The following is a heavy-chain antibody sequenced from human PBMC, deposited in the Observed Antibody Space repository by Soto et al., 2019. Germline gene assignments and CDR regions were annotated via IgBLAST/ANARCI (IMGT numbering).Heavy chain of an antibody. D-gene: IGHD5-12*01. CDR2: ISGSAGST. J-gene: IGHJ4*02. CDR3: AKGAYGYRGYDSGDY. V-gene: IGHV3-23*01. Sequence: EVQLLESGGGLVQPGGSLRLSCAASGFTFSSYAMSWVRQAPGKGLEWASAISGSAGSTYYADSVKGRFTISRDNSKNTLYLQMNSLRAEDTAVYYCAKGAYGYRGYDSGDYWGQGTLVTVSS. CDR1: GFTFSSYA.